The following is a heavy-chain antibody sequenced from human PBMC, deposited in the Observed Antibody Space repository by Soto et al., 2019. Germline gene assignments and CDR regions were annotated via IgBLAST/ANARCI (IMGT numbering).Heavy chain of an antibody. CDR3: ARYYDSSAYYPFDY. CDR1: GLTFSSYI. J-gene: IGHJ4*02. D-gene: IGHD3-22*01. CDR2: ISSSSSYI. V-gene: IGHV3-21*01. Sequence: PGGSLKVSCAASGLTFSSYIMNWVRQAPGKGLEGVSSISSSSSYIYYADSVKGRFTISRDNAKNSLYLQMNSLRAEDTAVYFCARYYDSSAYYPFDYWGQGTLVTVSS.